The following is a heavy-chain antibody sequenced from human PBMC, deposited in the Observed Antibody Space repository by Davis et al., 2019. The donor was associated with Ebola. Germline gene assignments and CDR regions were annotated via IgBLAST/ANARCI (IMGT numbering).Heavy chain of an antibody. CDR3: ARFDTTGID. D-gene: IGHD2/OR15-2a*01. J-gene: IGHJ4*02. V-gene: IGHV3-30*03. CDR1: GFTFSSYW. CDR2: ITHDGSNK. Sequence: GESLKISCAASGFTFSSYWMSWVRQAPGKGLEWVAVITHDGSNKQYSGSVKGRFSLSRDNSKNTMYLQMNSLRTEDTAVYYCARFDTTGIDWGQGSLVTVS.